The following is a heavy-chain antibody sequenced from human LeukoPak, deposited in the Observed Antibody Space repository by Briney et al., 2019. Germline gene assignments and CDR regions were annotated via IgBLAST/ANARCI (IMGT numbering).Heavy chain of an antibody. CDR3: ARGTIAAAGYYYFDY. CDR1: GFTFSSYW. D-gene: IGHD6-13*01. CDR2: IKQDGSEK. Sequence: PGQSLRLSCAASGFTFSSYWMSWVRQAPGKGLEWVANIKQDGSEKYYVDSVKGRFTISRDNAKNSLYLRMNSLRAEDTAVYYCARGTIAAAGYYYFDYWGQGTQVTVSS. J-gene: IGHJ4*02. V-gene: IGHV3-7*04.